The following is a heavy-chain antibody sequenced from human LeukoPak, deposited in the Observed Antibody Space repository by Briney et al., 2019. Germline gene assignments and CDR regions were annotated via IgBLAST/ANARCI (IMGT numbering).Heavy chain of an antibody. CDR1: GGTFGSYA. D-gene: IGHD2-15*01. CDR2: IIPTLGIA. Sequence: GSSVKVSCKASGGTFGSYAIRWVRQAPGQGLEWMGRIIPTLGIANYAQKFQGRVSITADTSTSTSYMELSSLRSEDTAVFYCARDCRSVSCYSVDYWGQGTLVTVSS. V-gene: IGHV1-69*04. J-gene: IGHJ4*02. CDR3: ARDCRSVSCYSVDY.